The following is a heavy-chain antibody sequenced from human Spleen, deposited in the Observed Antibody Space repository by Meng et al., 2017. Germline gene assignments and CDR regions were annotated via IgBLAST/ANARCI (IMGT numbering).Heavy chain of an antibody. CDR2: IYYSGST. Sequence: SETLSLTCTVLGGSISSYYWSWIRQPPGKGLEWIGYIYYSGSTNYNPSLKSRVTISVDTSKNQFSLKLSSVTAADTGVYYCARDYSSGYDYFDYWGQGMVVTVSS. CDR1: GGSISSYY. V-gene: IGHV4-59*01. J-gene: IGHJ4*02. D-gene: IGHD3-22*01. CDR3: ARDYSSGYDYFDY.